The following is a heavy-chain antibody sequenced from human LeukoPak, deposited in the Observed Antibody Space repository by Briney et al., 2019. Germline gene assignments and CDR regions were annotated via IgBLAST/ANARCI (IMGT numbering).Heavy chain of an antibody. D-gene: IGHD3-10*01. CDR2: IKSKTDVAPI. V-gene: IGHV3-15*05. CDR1: GFTFTVAW. J-gene: IGHJ4*02. CDR3: AALGSGSYDY. Sequence: GGSLRLSCAASGFTFTVAWMSWVRQAPGKGLEWLGRIKSKTDVAPIDYAAPVKGRFTISRDDSKNTVYLQMNTVKTEDTAVYYCAALGSGSYDYWGQGTLVTVSS.